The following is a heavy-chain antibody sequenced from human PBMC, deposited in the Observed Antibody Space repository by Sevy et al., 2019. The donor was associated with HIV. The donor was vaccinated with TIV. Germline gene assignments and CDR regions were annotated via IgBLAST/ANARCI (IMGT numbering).Heavy chain of an antibody. V-gene: IGHV1-8*01. Sequence: ASVKVSCKASGYSFTSHDVNWVRQATGQGLEGMGWMNPNTGNSGFAQTFQGRVTLTRDTSTSTAYMELNSLTSEDTAIYYCARGARYYDSVTGYYHDAFDIWGQGTRVTVSS. CDR1: GYSFTSHD. D-gene: IGHD3-9*01. J-gene: IGHJ3*02. CDR3: ARGARYYDSVTGYYHDAFDI. CDR2: MNPNTGNS.